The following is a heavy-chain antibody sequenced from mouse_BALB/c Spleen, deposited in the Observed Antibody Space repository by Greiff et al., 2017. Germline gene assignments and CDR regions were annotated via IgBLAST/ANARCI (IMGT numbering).Heavy chain of an antibody. Sequence: EVQLVESGGGLVKPGGSLKLSCAASGFTFSSYAMSWVRQTPEKRLEWVASISSGGSTYYPDSVKGRFTISRDNARNILYLQMSSLRSEDTAMYYCATIYYDPYYAMDYWGQGTSVTVSS. CDR2: ISSGGST. CDR3: ATIYYDPYYAMDY. J-gene: IGHJ4*01. CDR1: GFTFSSYA. V-gene: IGHV5-6-5*01. D-gene: IGHD2-4*01.